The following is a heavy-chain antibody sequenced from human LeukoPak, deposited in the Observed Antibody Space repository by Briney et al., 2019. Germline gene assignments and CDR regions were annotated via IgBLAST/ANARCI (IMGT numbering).Heavy chain of an antibody. Sequence: SETLSLTCAVYGGSFSGYYWSWIRQPPGKGLEWIGEINHSGSTNYNPSLKSRVTIPVDTSKNQFSLKLSSVTAADTAVYYCARPYYYDSRIDPWGQGTRVTVSS. CDR3: ARPYYYDSRIDP. CDR2: INHSGST. V-gene: IGHV4-34*01. CDR1: GGSFSGYY. J-gene: IGHJ5*02. D-gene: IGHD3-22*01.